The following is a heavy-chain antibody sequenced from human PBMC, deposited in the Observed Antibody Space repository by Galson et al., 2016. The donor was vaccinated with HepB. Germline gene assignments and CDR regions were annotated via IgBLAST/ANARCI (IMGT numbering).Heavy chain of an antibody. D-gene: IGHD5-24*01. Sequence: SCKASGYTFTSYYVHWVRQAPGQGLEWMGLIHPGGGSTGYAENFRGSVTLTRDTSTSTVYMELSSLRSDDTAVYYCARAVGWLQTRWGYYFDYWGQGTPVTGSS. V-gene: IGHV1-46*01. CDR2: IHPGGGST. J-gene: IGHJ4*02. CDR3: ARAVGWLQTRWGYYFDY. CDR1: GYTFTSYY.